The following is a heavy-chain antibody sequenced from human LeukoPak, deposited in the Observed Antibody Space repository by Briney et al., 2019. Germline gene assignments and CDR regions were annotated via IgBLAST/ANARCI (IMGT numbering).Heavy chain of an antibody. Sequence: PSETLSLTCTVSGGSISSYYWSLIRQPAGKGLEWIGRIYTSGSTNYNPSLKSRVTISVDTSKNQFSLKLSSVTAADTAVYYCASQDLIAARPRDYWGQGTLVTVSS. CDR1: GGSISSYY. V-gene: IGHV4-4*07. D-gene: IGHD6-6*01. CDR2: IYTSGST. J-gene: IGHJ4*02. CDR3: ASQDLIAARPRDY.